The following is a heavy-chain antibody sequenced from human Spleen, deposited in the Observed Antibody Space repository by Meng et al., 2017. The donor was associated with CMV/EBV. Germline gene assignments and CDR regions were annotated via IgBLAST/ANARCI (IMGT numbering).Heavy chain of an antibody. D-gene: IGHD2/OR15-2a*01. CDR1: GFTFTDYA. Sequence: GESLKISCAASGFTFTDYAIHWVRRAPGKGLEWMTFISFDGTNKYYADSVKGRFTISRDNSKNTVFLQMNSLRAEDTAMYFCAKDPSRVSGYFDQWGQGTLVTVSS. V-gene: IGHV3-30*04. CDR3: AKDPSRVSGYFDQ. J-gene: IGHJ4*02. CDR2: ISFDGTNK.